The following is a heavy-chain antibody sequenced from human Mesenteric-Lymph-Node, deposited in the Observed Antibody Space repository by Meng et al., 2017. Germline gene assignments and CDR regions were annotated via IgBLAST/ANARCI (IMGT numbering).Heavy chain of an antibody. CDR1: GYSISSGYS. J-gene: IGHJ4*02. CDR2: IYHSGST. D-gene: IGHD5-24*01. CDR3: AGSGSRKEMATTYYFDY. Sequence: SETLSLTCTVSGYSISSGYSWGWIRQPPGKGLEWIGSIYHSGSTYNTSLKRRVTIAVDTSKNQFSLKVNSVPAADTAVYYCAGSGSRKEMATTYYFDYWGQGTLVTVSS. V-gene: IGHV4-38-2*02.